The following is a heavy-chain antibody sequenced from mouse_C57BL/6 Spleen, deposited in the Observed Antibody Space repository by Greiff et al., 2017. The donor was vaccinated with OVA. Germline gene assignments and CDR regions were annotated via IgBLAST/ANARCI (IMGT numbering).Heavy chain of an antibody. V-gene: IGHV1-42*01. J-gene: IGHJ3*01. Sequence: EVQLQQSGPELVKPGASVKISCKASGYSFTGYYMNWVKQSPEKSLEWIGEINPSTGGTTYNQKFKAKATLTVDKSSSTAYMQLKSLTSEDSAVYYCAREGLYDYDRDWFAYWGQGTLVTVSA. CDR2: INPSTGGT. CDR1: GYSFTGYY. D-gene: IGHD2-4*01. CDR3: AREGLYDYDRDWFAY.